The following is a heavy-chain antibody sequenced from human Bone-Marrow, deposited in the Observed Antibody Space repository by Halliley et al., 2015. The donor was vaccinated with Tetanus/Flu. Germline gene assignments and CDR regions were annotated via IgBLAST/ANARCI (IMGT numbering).Heavy chain of an antibody. CDR3: AREDLTTGYCMDV. D-gene: IGHD4-17*01. V-gene: IGHV3-21*01. J-gene: IGHJ6*02. CDR2: SSFNNDGI. Sequence: SISSFNNDGIYYADSGKGRFTFSRANAKNSVSLQMNSLRPEDAAVYYCAREDLTTGYCMDVWGQGATVTVSS.